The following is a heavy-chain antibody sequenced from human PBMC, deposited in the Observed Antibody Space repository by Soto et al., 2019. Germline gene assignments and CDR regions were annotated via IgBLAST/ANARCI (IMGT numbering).Heavy chain of an antibody. J-gene: IGHJ4*02. CDR1: GGSISSSSYY. V-gene: IGHV4-39*01. CDR2: IYYSGST. CDR3: ARHGSGYDPYYFDY. Sequence: QLQLQESGPGLVKPSETLSLTCTVSGGSISSSSYYWGWIRQPPGKGLEWIGSIYYSGSTYYNPSLTSRVTISVDTSKNQFSLKLSSVTAADTAVYYCARHGSGYDPYYFDYWGQGTLVTVSS. D-gene: IGHD5-12*01.